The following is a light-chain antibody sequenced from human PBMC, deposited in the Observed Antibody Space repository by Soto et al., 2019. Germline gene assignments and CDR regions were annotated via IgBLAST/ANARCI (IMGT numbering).Light chain of an antibody. CDR2: GAS. J-gene: IGKJ1*01. CDR3: QQYNNWPPDRT. CDR1: QDVGRY. Sequence: EIVMTQSPATLSVSPGERGTLSFRASQDVGRYLAWFQQKPGQAPRLLIYGASTRATGIPARFSGSGSGTEFTLTISSLQSEDFAIYFCQQYNNWPPDRTFGQGTKVEIK. V-gene: IGKV3-15*01.